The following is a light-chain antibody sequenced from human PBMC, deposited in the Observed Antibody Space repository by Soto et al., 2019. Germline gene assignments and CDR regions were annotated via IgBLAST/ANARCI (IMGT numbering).Light chain of an antibody. J-gene: IGLJ1*01. V-gene: IGLV7-46*01. CDR1: TGAVTNGHY. CDR2: DTT. Sequence: QALVAQEPSLTLSPGGTFTLTCGSSTGAVTNGHYPYWFQQKPGQDPRTLIYDTTKRHSWTPDRFSGSLLGGKADLTLSGAQPEDEAEYYCLLSYNGPYVFGTGTKVTVL. CDR3: LLSYNGPYV.